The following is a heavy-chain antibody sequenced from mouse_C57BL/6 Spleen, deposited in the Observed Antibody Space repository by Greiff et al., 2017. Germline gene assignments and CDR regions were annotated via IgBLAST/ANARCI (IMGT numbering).Heavy chain of an antibody. D-gene: IGHD2-1*01. CDR2: IWSGGST. CDR3: ARYGNYGGDYAMDY. Sequence: QVQLKESGPGLVQPSQSLSITCTVSGFSLTSYGVHWVRQSPGKGLEWLGVIWSGGSTDYNAAFISRLSISKDNSKSQVFFKMNSLQADDTAIYDCARYGNYGGDYAMDYWGQGTSVTVSS. J-gene: IGHJ4*01. CDR1: GFSLTSYG. V-gene: IGHV2-2*01.